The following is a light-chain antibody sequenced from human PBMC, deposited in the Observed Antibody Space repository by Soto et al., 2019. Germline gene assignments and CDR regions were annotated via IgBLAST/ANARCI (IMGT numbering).Light chain of an antibody. V-gene: IGKV3-20*01. CDR1: QSVSSNY. Sequence: EIVLTQSPGTLSLSPGDRAALSCRASQSVSSNYVAWFHQKPGQAPRLLIYGASSRATGVPDRFSASGSGTDFTLTISRLEPEDFAVYYCQQYGRSPFTFGPGTKVDIK. CDR3: QQYGRSPFT. J-gene: IGKJ3*01. CDR2: GAS.